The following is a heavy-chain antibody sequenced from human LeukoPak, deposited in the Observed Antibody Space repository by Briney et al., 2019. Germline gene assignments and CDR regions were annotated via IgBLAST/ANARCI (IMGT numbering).Heavy chain of an antibody. V-gene: IGHV3-23*01. D-gene: IGHD1-14*01. Sequence: PGGSLRLSCAASGFTFSTYAMTWVRQAPGKELEWVSGISGSGASTYYADSVKGRFTISRDNSKNTLYLQMNSLRAEDTALYYCAKAIRQNRDLYDYWGQGTLVTVSS. CDR1: GFTFSTYA. CDR2: ISGSGAST. CDR3: AKAIRQNRDLYDY. J-gene: IGHJ4*02.